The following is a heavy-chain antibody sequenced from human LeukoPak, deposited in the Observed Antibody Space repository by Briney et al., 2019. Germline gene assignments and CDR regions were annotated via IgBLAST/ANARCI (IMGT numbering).Heavy chain of an antibody. D-gene: IGHD3-22*01. CDR2: SRNKANSYKI. CDR3: ARAKWLPLGGSMDV. CDR1: GFTFSDHY. J-gene: IGHJ6*02. V-gene: IGHV3-72*01. Sequence: GGSLRLSCAASGFTFSDHYMDWVRQAPGKGLEWVGRSRNKANSYKIEYAASVKGRFTISRDDSRNSLYLQMNSLKTEDTAVYYCARAKWLPLGGSMDVWGQGTTVTVSS.